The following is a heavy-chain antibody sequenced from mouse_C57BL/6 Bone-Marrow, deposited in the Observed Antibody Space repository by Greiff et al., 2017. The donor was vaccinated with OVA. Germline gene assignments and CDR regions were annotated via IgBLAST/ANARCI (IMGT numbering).Heavy chain of an antibody. CDR1: GYTFTGYW. Sequence: QVQLQQSGAELMKPGASVKLSCKATGYTFTGYWIEWVKQRPGHGLEWIGEILPGSGSTNYNEKFKGKATFHADTSSNTAYMQLSSLTTEDSAIYYCARKPYGNLDWYFDVWGTGTTVTVSS. CDR2: ILPGSGST. D-gene: IGHD2-1*01. CDR3: ARKPYGNLDWYFDV. V-gene: IGHV1-9*01. J-gene: IGHJ1*03.